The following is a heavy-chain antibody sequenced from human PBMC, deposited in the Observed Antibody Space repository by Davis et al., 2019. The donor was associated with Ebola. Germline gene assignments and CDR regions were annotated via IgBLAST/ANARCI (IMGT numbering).Heavy chain of an antibody. CDR3: ARADYDILTAHFDY. D-gene: IGHD3-9*01. V-gene: IGHV4-30-2*01. Sequence: MPSETLSLTCAVSGGSISSGGYSWSWIRQPPGKGLEWIGYIYHSGSTYYNPSLKSRVTISVDRSKNQFSLKLSSMTAADTAVYYCARADYDILTAHFDYWGQGTLVTVSS. CDR1: GGSISSGGYS. CDR2: IYHSGST. J-gene: IGHJ4*02.